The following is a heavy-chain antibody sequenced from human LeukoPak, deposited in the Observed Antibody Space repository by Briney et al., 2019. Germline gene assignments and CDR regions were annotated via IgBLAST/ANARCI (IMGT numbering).Heavy chain of an antibody. Sequence: PGGSLRLSCAASGFTFSSYSMNWVRQAPGKGLVWVSRINTDGSSTSYADSVKGRFTISRDNAKNTLYLQMNSLRAEDTAVYYCASGGWELHASLDYWGQGTLVTVSS. CDR2: INTDGSST. CDR1: GFTFSSYS. CDR3: ASGGWELHASLDY. D-gene: IGHD1-26*01. V-gene: IGHV3-74*01. J-gene: IGHJ4*02.